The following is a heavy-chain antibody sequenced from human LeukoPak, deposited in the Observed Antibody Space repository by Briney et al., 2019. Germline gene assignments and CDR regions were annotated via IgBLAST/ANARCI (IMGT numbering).Heavy chain of an antibody. CDR2: IYHSGST. Sequence: SETLSLTCAVSGYSISSGYYWGWIRQPPGKGLEWIGSIYHSGSTYYNPSLKSRVTISVDTSKNQFSLKLNSVTAADTAVYYCARAGYSSGWYGLFDYWGQGTLVTVSS. J-gene: IGHJ4*02. V-gene: IGHV4-38-2*01. CDR3: ARAGYSSGWYGLFDY. D-gene: IGHD6-19*01. CDR1: GYSISSGYY.